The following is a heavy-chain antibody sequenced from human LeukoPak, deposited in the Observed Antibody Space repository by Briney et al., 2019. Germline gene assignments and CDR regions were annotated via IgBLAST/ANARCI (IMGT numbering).Heavy chain of an antibody. Sequence: PGGSLRLSCAASGFTFSNYAMHWVRQAPGKGLEWVAVIWYDGTNKYYADSVKGRFTISRDNSKNMLYLQMNSLRAEDTAVYYCARGIGDSLTGYLDYFDYWGQGTLVTVSS. J-gene: IGHJ4*02. V-gene: IGHV3-33*01. CDR3: ARGIGDSLTGYLDYFDY. D-gene: IGHD3-9*01. CDR2: IWYDGTNK. CDR1: GFTFSNYA.